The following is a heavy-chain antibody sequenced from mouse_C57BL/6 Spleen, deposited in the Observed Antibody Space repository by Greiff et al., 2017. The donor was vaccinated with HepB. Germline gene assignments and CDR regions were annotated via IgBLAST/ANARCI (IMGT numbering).Heavy chain of an antibody. CDR3: ARESYDPYYAMDY. V-gene: IGHV1-80*01. Sequence: QVQLKESGAELVKPGASVKISCKASGYAFSSYWMNWVKQRPGKGLEWIGQIYPGDGDTNYNGKFKGKATLTADKSSSTAYMQLSSLTSEDSAVYFCARESYDPYYAMDYWGQGTSVTVSS. CDR1: GYAFSSYW. D-gene: IGHD2-12*01. CDR2: IYPGDGDT. J-gene: IGHJ4*01.